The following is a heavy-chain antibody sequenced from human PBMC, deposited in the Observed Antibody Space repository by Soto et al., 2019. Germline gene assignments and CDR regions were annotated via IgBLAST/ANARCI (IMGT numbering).Heavy chain of an antibody. Sequence: SETLSLTCAVYGGSFSGYYWSWIRQPPGKGLEWIGEINHSGSTNYNPSLKSRVTISVDTSKNQFSLKLSSVTAADTAVYYCASSRGFDYWGQGTLVTVS. V-gene: IGHV4-34*01. J-gene: IGHJ4*02. D-gene: IGHD2-15*01. CDR1: GGSFSGYY. CDR3: ASSRGFDY. CDR2: INHSGST.